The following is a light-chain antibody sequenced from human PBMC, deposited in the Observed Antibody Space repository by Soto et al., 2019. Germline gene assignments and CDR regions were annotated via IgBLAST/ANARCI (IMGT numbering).Light chain of an antibody. V-gene: IGKV3-20*01. CDR1: QSVSTSY. CDR3: LQYNT. J-gene: IGKJ1*01. Sequence: LKQSPGTVSLTTGERATLSSTASQSVSTSYVAWYQQKFGQAPRLLISDAFSRATGIPDRFSASGSGTDFTLSLSRLETEDSAVYSCLQYNTFAQGTKVDIK. CDR2: DAF.